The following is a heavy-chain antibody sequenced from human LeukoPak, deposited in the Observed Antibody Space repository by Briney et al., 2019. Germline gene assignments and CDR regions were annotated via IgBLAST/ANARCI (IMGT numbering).Heavy chain of an antibody. V-gene: IGHV4-34*01. D-gene: IGHD6-13*01. CDR1: GGSFSGYY. CDR2: INHSGST. J-gene: IGHJ4*02. Sequence: PSETLSLTCAVYGGSFSGYYWSWIRQPPGKGLEWIGEINHSGSTNYNPSLKSRVTISVDTSKNQFSLKLSSVTAADTAVYYCARHESFRSSWNYWGPGALVTVSS. CDR3: ARHESFRSSWNY.